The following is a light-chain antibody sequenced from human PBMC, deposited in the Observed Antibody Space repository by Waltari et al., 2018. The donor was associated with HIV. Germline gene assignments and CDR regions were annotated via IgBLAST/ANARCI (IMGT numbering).Light chain of an antibody. CDR2: ERN. J-gene: IGLJ2*01. V-gene: IGLV3-1*01. CDR3: QVWDNDIVV. CDR1: RVAEKL. Sequence: YEVSQSPALSVSAGQRVTISCFGERVAEKLPSWYQQMPGQSPLLIIDERNRRPSWIPDRFSASKSGDTVTLTVSGTQPVDEADYFCQVWDNDIVVFGGGTRLTVL.